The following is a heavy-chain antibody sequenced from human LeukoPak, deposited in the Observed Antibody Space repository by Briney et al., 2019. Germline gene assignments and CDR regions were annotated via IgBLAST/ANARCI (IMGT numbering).Heavy chain of an antibody. Sequence: SETLSLTCAVYGGSFSGYYWSWIRQPPGKGLEWIGEINHSGSTNYNPSLKSRVTISVDTSKNQFSLKLSSVTAADTAVYYCARESYSSSWYGDYFDNWGQGTLVTVSS. D-gene: IGHD6-13*01. V-gene: IGHV4-34*01. CDR1: GGSFSGYY. J-gene: IGHJ4*02. CDR2: INHSGST. CDR3: ARESYSSSWYGDYFDN.